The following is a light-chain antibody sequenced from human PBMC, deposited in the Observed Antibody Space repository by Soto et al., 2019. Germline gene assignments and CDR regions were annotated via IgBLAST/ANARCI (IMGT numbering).Light chain of an antibody. CDR2: EAS. V-gene: IGKV3-11*01. J-gene: IGKJ5*01. Sequence: EIVLTQSPATLSVSPGERATLSCRASESISSYLAWYQQKSGQAPRLLIYEASNRATGIPARFSGSRSGTDFTLTINGLEPEDFAVYYCQQRNNWPITFGQGTRLEIK. CDR1: ESISSY. CDR3: QQRNNWPIT.